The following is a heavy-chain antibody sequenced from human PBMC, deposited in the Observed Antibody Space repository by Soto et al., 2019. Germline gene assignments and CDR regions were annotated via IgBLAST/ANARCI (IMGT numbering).Heavy chain of an antibody. CDR2: IIPIFDAR. V-gene: IGHV1-69*06. Sequence: SVKVSCKASGDTFSSHALSWVRQAPGQGLEGMGGIIPIFDARTYAQKFQGRVTISADKSTSTAYMELSSLRSEDTAVYYCARVQTGTMGWLDPWGQGTLVTVSS. CDR3: ARVQTGTMGWLDP. J-gene: IGHJ5*02. CDR1: GDTFSSHA. D-gene: IGHD1-7*01.